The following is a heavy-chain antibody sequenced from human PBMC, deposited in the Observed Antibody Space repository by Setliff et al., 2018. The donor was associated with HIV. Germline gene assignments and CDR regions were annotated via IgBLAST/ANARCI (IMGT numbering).Heavy chain of an antibody. D-gene: IGHD6-6*01. V-gene: IGHV1-69*13. J-gene: IGHJ4*02. CDR3: ARDPTGGAARFDY. Sequence: SVKVSCKASGGTFSSYAISWVRQAPGQGLEWMGGFIPVFGPPNYAQRFQRRLTITADESTNTAYMELSSLKSEDTAVYYCARDPTGGAARFDYWGQGTLVTVSS. CDR1: GGTFSSYA. CDR2: FIPVFGPP.